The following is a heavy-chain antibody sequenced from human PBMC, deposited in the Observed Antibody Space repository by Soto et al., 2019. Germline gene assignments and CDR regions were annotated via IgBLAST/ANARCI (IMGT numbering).Heavy chain of an antibody. V-gene: IGHV3-21*01. CDR3: ARDGKDCSSTRCYALTGRSYYYYYMDV. J-gene: IGHJ6*03. D-gene: IGHD2-2*01. CDR1: GFTFSSYS. Sequence: EVQLVESGGGLVKPGGSLRLSCAASGFTFSSYSMNWVRQAPGKGLEWVSSISSSSSYIYYADSVKGRFTISRNNAKNSPYLQMNSLRAEDMAVSYCARDGKDCSSTRCYALTGRSYYYYYMDVWGKGTTVTVSS. CDR2: ISSSSSYI.